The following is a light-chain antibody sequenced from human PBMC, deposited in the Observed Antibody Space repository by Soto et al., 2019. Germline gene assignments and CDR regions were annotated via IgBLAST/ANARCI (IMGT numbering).Light chain of an antibody. V-gene: IGLV2-14*01. CDR2: EIS. Sequence: QSVLTQPASVSGSPGQSMTISCTGTSSDVGGYNYVSWYQQHPGKAPKLMIYEISNRPSGVSNRFSGSKSGNMASLTISGLQAEDEADYDCSSYTSSSTLVFGPGTKVTVL. CDR1: SSDVGGYNY. CDR3: SSYTSSSTLV. J-gene: IGLJ1*01.